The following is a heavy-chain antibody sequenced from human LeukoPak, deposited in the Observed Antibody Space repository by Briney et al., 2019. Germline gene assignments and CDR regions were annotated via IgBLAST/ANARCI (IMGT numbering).Heavy chain of an antibody. J-gene: IGHJ4*02. Sequence: ASVKVSCKASGYTFTSYAMHWVRQAPGQRLEWMGWINAGNGNTKYSQKFQGRVTITRDTSASTAYMELSSLRSEDTAVYYCASGYDSSGYYGYWGQGTLVTVSS. CDR3: ASGYDSSGYYGY. CDR2: INAGNGNT. V-gene: IGHV1-3*01. D-gene: IGHD3-22*01. CDR1: GYTFTSYA.